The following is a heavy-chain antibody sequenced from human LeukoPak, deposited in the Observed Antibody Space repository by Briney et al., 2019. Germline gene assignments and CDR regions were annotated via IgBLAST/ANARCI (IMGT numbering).Heavy chain of an antibody. CDR1: GGSFSGYY. J-gene: IGHJ5*02. Sequence: SETLSLTCAVYGGSFSGYYWSWIRQPPGKGLEWIGEINHSGSTNYNPSLKSRVTISVDTSKNQFSLKLSSVTAADTAVYYCARERPYYDSSGYYYLGWFDPWGRGTLVTVSS. CDR2: INHSGST. CDR3: ARERPYYDSSGYYYLGWFDP. D-gene: IGHD3-22*01. V-gene: IGHV4-34*01.